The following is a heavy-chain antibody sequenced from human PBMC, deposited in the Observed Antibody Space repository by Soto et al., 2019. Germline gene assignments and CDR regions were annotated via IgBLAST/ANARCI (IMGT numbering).Heavy chain of an antibody. V-gene: IGHV1-46*01. CDR1: GYTFTSYY. CDR3: ARVYYDDSSGYYDAFDI. D-gene: IGHD3-22*01. Sequence: ASVKVSCKASGYTFTSYYMHWVRQAPGQGLEWMGIINPSGGSTSYAQKFQGRVTMTRDTSTSTVYMELSSLRSEDTAVYYCARVYYDDSSGYYDAFDIWGQGTMVTVSS. CDR2: INPSGGST. J-gene: IGHJ3*02.